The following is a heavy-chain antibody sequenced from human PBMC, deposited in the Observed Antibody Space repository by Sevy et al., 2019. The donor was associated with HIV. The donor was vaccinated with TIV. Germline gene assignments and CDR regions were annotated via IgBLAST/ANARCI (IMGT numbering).Heavy chain of an antibody. V-gene: IGHV3-48*01. D-gene: IGHD5-12*01. CDR2: ISDSSATI. Sequence: GGSLRLSCVASGFTYSMNWVRQAPGKGLEWVSYISDSSATIHYADSVKGRFTISRDNAKNSLYLQMNTLRAEDTAVYYCASQRGGYERLYYFDSWGQGTLVTSPQ. CDR3: ASQRGGYERLYYFDS. J-gene: IGHJ4*02. CDR1: GFTYS.